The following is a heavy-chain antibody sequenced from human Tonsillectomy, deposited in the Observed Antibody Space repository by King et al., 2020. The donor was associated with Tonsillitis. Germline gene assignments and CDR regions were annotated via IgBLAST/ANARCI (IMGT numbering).Heavy chain of an antibody. D-gene: IGHD2-2*01. V-gene: IGHV4-39*07. Sequence: LQLQESGPGLVKPSETLSLTCTVSGGSISSSAYYWGWFRQPPGKGLEWIGSIYYSGSTYYNPSLKSRVTISVDTSKNQFSLKLSSVTAADTAVYYCARGVYCSSTSCYLYYFDYWGQGTLVTVSS. CDR2: IYYSGST. CDR1: GGSISSSAYY. CDR3: ARGVYCSSTSCYLYYFDY. J-gene: IGHJ4*02.